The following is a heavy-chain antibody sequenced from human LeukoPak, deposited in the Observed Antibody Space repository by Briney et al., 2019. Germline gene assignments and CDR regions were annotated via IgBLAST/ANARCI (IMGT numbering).Heavy chain of an antibody. V-gene: IGHV4-59*01. Sequence: PSETLSLTCTVSGGSIRNYYWSWIRQPPGKGLEWIGYIYSSGSTNYNPSLKSRVTISEDTSKNQLSLKLSSVTAADTAVYYCARVLGYFYDSSGYLDYWGQGTLVTVSS. D-gene: IGHD3-22*01. CDR2: IYSSGST. CDR1: GGSIRNYY. CDR3: ARVLGYFYDSSGYLDY. J-gene: IGHJ4*02.